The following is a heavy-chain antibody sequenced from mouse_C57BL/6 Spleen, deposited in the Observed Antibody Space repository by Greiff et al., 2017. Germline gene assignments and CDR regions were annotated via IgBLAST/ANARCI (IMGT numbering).Heavy chain of an antibody. Sequence: QVQLQQSGAELVRPGTSVKVSCKASGYAFTNYLIEWVKQRPGQGLEWIGVINPGSGGTNYNEKFKGKATLTADKSSSTAYMQLSSLTSEDSAVYFCARTTVVADWYFDVWGTGTTVTFSS. CDR1: GYAFTNYL. CDR3: ARTTVVADWYFDV. CDR2: INPGSGGT. V-gene: IGHV1-54*01. D-gene: IGHD1-1*01. J-gene: IGHJ1*03.